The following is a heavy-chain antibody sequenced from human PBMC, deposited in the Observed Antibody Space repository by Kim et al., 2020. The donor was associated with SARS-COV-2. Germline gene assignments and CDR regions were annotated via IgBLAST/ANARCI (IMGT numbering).Heavy chain of an antibody. V-gene: IGHV3-23*01. CDR3: AKTPSRQLRYDYYYGMDV. CDR1: GFTFSSYA. J-gene: IGHJ6*02. D-gene: IGHD2-2*01. Sequence: GGSLRLSCAASGFTFSSYAMSWVRQAPGKGLEWVSAISGSGGSTYYADSVKGRFTISRDNSKNTLYLQMNSLRAEDTAVYYCAKTPSRQLRYDYYYGMDVWGQGTTVTVSS. CDR2: ISGSGGST.